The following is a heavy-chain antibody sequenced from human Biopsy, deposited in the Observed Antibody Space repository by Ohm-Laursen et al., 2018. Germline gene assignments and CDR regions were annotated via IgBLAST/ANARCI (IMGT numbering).Heavy chain of an antibody. J-gene: IGHJ6*02. CDR3: ARRIPLYGMDV. CDR2: IHYTGSPI. Sequence: SLRLSCSASGFTFTSYEMNWVRQASGKGLEWVANIHYTGSPIYYADSVRGRFNISRDNGEYSLFLQMNSLRVDDTAVYYCARRIPLYGMDVWGQGTTVTVSS. CDR1: GFTFTSYE. V-gene: IGHV3-48*03. D-gene: IGHD2-2*02.